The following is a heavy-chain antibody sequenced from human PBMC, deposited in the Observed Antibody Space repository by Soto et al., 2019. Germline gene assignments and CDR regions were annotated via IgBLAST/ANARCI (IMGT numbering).Heavy chain of an antibody. CDR1: GFTFSSYS. CDR3: ARYPQAVTGTRYYFDS. Sequence: VVSLRLSCAASGFTFSSYSMNWVRQAPGKGLEWVSSISSGSSYIYYADSVKGRFTISRDNAKNSLYLQMNSLRAEDTAVYYCARYPQAVTGTRYYFDSWGQGTLVTVSS. CDR2: ISSGSSYI. D-gene: IGHD6-19*01. J-gene: IGHJ4*02. V-gene: IGHV3-21*01.